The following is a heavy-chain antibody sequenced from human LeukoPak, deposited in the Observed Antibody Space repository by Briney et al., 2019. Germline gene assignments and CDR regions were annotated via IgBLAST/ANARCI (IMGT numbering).Heavy chain of an antibody. CDR2: INPNSGCT. CDR3: ARDRRYYDSSGLLSTDFDY. V-gene: IGHV1-2*02. CDR1: GYTFTGYY. J-gene: IGHJ4*02. Sequence: ASVKVSCKASGYTFTGYYMHWVRQAPGQGLEWMGWINPNSGCTNYAQKFQGRVTMTRDTSISKAYMELSRLRSDDTAVYYCARDRRYYDSSGLLSTDFDYWGQGTLVTVSS. D-gene: IGHD3-22*01.